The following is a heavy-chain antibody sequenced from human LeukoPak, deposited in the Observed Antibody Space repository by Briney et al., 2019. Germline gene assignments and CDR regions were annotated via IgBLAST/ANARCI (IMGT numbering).Heavy chain of an antibody. Sequence: PSETLSLTCTVSGGSISSYYGSWIRQPPGKGLEWIGYIYYSGSTNYNPSLKSRVTISVDTSKNQFSLKLSSVTAADTAVYYCAAEYYYDSSGYGAFDIWGQGTMVTVSS. CDR1: GGSISSYY. V-gene: IGHV4-59*08. CDR2: IYYSGST. CDR3: AAEYYYDSSGYGAFDI. D-gene: IGHD3-22*01. J-gene: IGHJ3*02.